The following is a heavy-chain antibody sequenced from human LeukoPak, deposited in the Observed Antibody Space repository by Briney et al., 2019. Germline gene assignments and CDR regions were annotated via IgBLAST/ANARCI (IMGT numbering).Heavy chain of an antibody. D-gene: IGHD6-25*01. CDR3: ARGGQRLSL. Sequence: KPSETLSLTCTVSGGSISSYYWSWIRQPPGKGLAWIGYISDRGGTNSNPSLKGRATISVDTSNNQFSLRLSSVTAEDTAVYYCARGGQRLSLWGQGTLVTVSS. J-gene: IGHJ4*02. CDR2: ISDRGGT. V-gene: IGHV4-59*01. CDR1: GGSISSYY.